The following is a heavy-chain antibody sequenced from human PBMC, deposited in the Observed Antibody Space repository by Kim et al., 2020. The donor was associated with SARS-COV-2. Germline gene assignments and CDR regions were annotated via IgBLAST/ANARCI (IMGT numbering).Heavy chain of an antibody. CDR2: INGDGSTT. CDR1: GFTFSSYW. V-gene: IGHV3-74*01. CDR3: ATGSYFSAFAI. J-gene: IGHJ3*02. Sequence: GGSLRLSCAASGFTFSSYWMHWVRQAPGKGLVWVSRINGDGSTTTYADSVKGRFTISRDNAKNTLYLQMNSLRAEDTAVYYCATGSYFSAFAIWGQGTMV. D-gene: IGHD1-26*01.